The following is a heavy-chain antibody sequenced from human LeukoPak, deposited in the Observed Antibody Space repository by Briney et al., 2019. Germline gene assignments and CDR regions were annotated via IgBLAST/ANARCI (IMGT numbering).Heavy chain of an antibody. Sequence: GGSLRLSCAASGFTFSSYGMHWVRQAPGKGLEWVAVISYDGSNKYYADSVKGRFTISRDNSKNTLYLQMNSLRAEDTAVYYCAKGHYYGSGSLDYWGQGTLVTVSS. J-gene: IGHJ4*02. V-gene: IGHV3-30*18. CDR3: AKGHYYGSGSLDY. D-gene: IGHD3-10*01. CDR1: GFTFSSYG. CDR2: ISYDGSNK.